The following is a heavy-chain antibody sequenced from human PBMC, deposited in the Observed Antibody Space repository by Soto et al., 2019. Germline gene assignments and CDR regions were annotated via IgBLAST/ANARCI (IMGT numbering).Heavy chain of an antibody. CDR1: GFTFSSYS. D-gene: IGHD6-13*01. V-gene: IGHV3-48*02. CDR2: ITSSGTTV. J-gene: IGHJ4*02. CDR3: ARGSSNWAYYFDF. Sequence: PGGSLRLSCAASGFTFSSYSLNWVRQAPGKGLEWVSYITSSGTTVYYADSVRGRFTISRDNAKNSLYMQMNSLREDDTAVYYCARGSSNWAYYFDFWGQGTLVTVS.